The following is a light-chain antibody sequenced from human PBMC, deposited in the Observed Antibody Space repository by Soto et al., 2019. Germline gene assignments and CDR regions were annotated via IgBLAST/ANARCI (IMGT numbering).Light chain of an antibody. J-gene: IGKJ5*01. CDR2: GAS. Sequence: DIVLTQSPGTLSLSPGERATLSCRASQSVSSNYVAWYQQKPGQAPRLLIHGASTRATGIPARFSGSGSGTEFTLTISSLQSEDFAVYYCQQYNNWPPITFGQGTRLEIK. CDR3: QQYNNWPPIT. V-gene: IGKV3-15*01. CDR1: QSVSSN.